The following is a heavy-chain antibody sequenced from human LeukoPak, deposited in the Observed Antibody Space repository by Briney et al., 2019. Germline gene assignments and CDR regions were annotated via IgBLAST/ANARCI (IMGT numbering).Heavy chain of an antibody. V-gene: IGHV3-23*01. CDR1: GFTFSIHV. CDR3: AKPALVRGVFKYHFDY. J-gene: IGHJ4*02. D-gene: IGHD3-10*01. Sequence: PGGSLRLSCAASGFTFSIHVMSWVRQAPGKGLEWVSAVSGGGDRTYYADSVKGRFTISRDNSKNTLYLQVDGLRAEDTAVYYCAKPALVRGVFKYHFDYWGQGTLVTVSS. CDR2: VSGGGDRT.